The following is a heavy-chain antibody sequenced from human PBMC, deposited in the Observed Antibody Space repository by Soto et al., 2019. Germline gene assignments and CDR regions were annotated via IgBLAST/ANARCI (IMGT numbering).Heavy chain of an antibody. D-gene: IGHD6-13*01. V-gene: IGHV3-30*18. CDR2: ISYDGSNK. CDR1: GFTFSSYG. J-gene: IGHJ4*02. CDR3: AKDQAAAAGTFDY. Sequence: QVQLVESGGGAVQPGRSLRLSCAASGFTFSSYGMHWVRQAPGKGLEWVAVISYDGSNKYYADSVKGRFTISRDNSKNTLYLQMNSLRAEDTAVYYCAKDQAAAAGTFDYWGQGTLVTVSS.